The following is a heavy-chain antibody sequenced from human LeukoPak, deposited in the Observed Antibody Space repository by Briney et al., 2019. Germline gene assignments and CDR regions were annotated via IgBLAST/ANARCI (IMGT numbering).Heavy chain of an antibody. CDR3: ARVGCSGTTGACYFDY. CDR2: IGTSSTTI. V-gene: IGHV3-48*04. D-gene: IGHD2-8*01. Sequence: PGGSLRLSCAASGFTFSSYTMNWVRQPPGKGLEWVSNIGTSSTTIYYADSVRGRFTVSRDNAKNSVYLQVNSLRAEDTAVYYCARVGCSGTTGACYFDYWGQGTLVTVSS. J-gene: IGHJ4*02. CDR1: GFTFSSYT.